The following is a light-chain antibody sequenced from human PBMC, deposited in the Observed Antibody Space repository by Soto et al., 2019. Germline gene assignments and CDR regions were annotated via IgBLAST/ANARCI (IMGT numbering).Light chain of an antibody. V-gene: IGKV1-5*01. J-gene: IGKJ2*01. Sequence: DIQMTQSPSTLSASVGDRVTITCRAIQSISSWLAWYQQKPGKAPKLLIYDASRLDSGVPSRFSGSGSGTEYPLTISSLRADVFAKYYCQQDNRHNTFGQGTKLEIK. CDR3: QQDNRHNT. CDR1: QSISSW. CDR2: DAS.